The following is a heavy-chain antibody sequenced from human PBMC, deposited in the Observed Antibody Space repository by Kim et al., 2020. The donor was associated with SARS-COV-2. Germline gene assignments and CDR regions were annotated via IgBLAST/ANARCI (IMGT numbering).Heavy chain of an antibody. V-gene: IGHV5-51*01. CDR1: GYSFSTNW. CDR2: YYPGDSDA. D-gene: IGHD2-21*01. J-gene: IGHJ4*02. Sequence: GESLKISCKASGYSFSTNWLGWVRQTSGKGLEWMGIYYPGDSDARYNPSFEGQVTISADKSIVNAYLQWNSVKASDSAMYYCARRINGRNGHFDYWGQGTRVTVSS. CDR3: ARRINGRNGHFDY.